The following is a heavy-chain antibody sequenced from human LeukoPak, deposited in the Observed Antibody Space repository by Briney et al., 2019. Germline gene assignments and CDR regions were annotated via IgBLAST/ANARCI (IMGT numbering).Heavy chain of an antibody. CDR1: GFTFSSYA. V-gene: IGHV3-23*01. Sequence: GGSLRLSCAASGFTFSSYAISWVHQPPGKGLEWVSGISGGGDSTNYTDCVKGRFTISRDNPQNTLYLQRSSLRAEDSPVYNCAKKGCAGNICYANYWGQGTLVTVSS. CDR3: AKKGCAGNICYANY. J-gene: IGHJ4*02. D-gene: IGHD2-2*01. CDR2: ISGGGDST.